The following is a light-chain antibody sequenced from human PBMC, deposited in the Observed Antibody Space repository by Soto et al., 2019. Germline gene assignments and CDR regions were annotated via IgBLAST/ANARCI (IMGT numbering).Light chain of an antibody. CDR1: SSDVGGSNY. CDR2: DVN. CDR3: SSDRSGSTLV. Sequence: QSALTQPASVSGSPGQSITISCTGTSSDVGGSNYVSWYQQHPGKAPKLMIYDVNNRPSGISNRFSGSKSGNTASLTISGLQDEDEADYYCSSDRSGSTLVFGGGTKVTVL. V-gene: IGLV2-14*01. J-gene: IGLJ2*01.